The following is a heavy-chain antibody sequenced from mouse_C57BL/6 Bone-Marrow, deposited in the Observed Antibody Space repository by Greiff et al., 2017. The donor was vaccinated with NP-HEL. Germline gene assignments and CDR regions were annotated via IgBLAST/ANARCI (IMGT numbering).Heavy chain of an antibody. CDR1: GYTFTSYW. Sequence: QVQLQQPGAELVKPGASVKLSCKASGYTFTSYWMHWVKQRPGQGLEWIGMIHPNSGSTNYNEKFKSKATLTVDKSSSTAYMQLSSLTSEDSAVYYWARWGLYSKGGFAYWGQGTLVTVSA. V-gene: IGHV1-64*01. D-gene: IGHD2-5*01. CDR3: ARWGLYSKGGFAY. J-gene: IGHJ3*01. CDR2: IHPNSGST.